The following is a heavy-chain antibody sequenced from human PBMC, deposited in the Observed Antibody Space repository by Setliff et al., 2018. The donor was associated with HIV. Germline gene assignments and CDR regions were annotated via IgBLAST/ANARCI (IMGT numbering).Heavy chain of an antibody. V-gene: IGHV1-2*06. CDR2: INPNSGGT. Sequence: ASVKVSCKASGYTFTGYYMHWVRQAPGQGLEWMGRINPNSGGTNYAQKFQGRVTITADESTSTAYMELSSLRSEDTAVYYCARGDTPMVIWGDYFDYWGQGTLVTVSS. CDR3: ARGDTPMVIWGDYFDY. CDR1: GYTFTGYY. J-gene: IGHJ4*02. D-gene: IGHD5-18*01.